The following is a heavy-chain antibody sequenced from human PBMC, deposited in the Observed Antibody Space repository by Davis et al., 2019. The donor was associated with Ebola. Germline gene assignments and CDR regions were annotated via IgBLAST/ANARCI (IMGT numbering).Heavy chain of an antibody. Sequence: GGSLRLSCAASGFTFSSYGMHWVRQAPGKGLVWVAVMSYDGSNNYYADSVKGRFTISRDNSKHTLYLQMTGLRAEDTAVYSCAKDYLDVWGQGTTVTVTS. V-gene: IGHV3-30*18. D-gene: IGHD1-26*01. CDR3: AKDYLDV. J-gene: IGHJ6*02. CDR2: MSYDGSNN. CDR1: GFTFSSYG.